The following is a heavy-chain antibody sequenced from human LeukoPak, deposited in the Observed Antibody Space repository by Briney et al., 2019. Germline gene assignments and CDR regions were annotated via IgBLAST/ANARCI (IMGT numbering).Heavy chain of an antibody. CDR2: INPNSGGT. Sequence: ASVKVSCKASGYTFTGYYMHWVRQAPGQGLEWMGCINPNSGGTHYAQEFQGRVTMTRDTSISTASMELSRLRSDDTAVYYCARDWTHDSSGYYLYYFDYWGQGTLVTVSS. V-gene: IGHV1-2*02. D-gene: IGHD3-22*01. J-gene: IGHJ4*02. CDR3: ARDWTHDSSGYYLYYFDY. CDR1: GYTFTGYY.